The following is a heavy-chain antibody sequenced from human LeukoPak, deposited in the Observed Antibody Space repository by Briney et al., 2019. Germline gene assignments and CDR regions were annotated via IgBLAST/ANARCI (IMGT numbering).Heavy chain of an antibody. CDR2: ITSIGTYI. V-gene: IGHV3-21*01. CDR3: ARDPYSGLYGNDYYYYMDV. Sequence: PGGSLRLSCAASGFTFSDYNMNWVRKAPGKAMEWVSSITSIGTYIFYADSVKGRFTISRDNAKNSLYLQMDSLGPEDTAVYYCARDPYSGLYGNDYYYYMDVWGKGTTFTISS. J-gene: IGHJ6*03. CDR1: GFTFSDYN. D-gene: IGHD1-26*01.